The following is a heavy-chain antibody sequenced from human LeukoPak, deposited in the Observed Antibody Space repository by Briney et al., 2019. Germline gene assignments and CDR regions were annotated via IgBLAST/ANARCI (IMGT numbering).Heavy chain of an antibody. CDR2: ISAYNGNT. Sequence: GASVKVSCKASGYTFTSYGIIWVRQAPGQGLEWMGWISAYNGNTNYAQKLQGRVTMTTDTSTSTAYVELRSLRSDDTAVYYCARARIAGTLIIDDYWGQGTLVTVSS. CDR3: ARARIAGTLIIDDY. V-gene: IGHV1-18*01. D-gene: IGHD6-13*01. CDR1: GYTFTSYG. J-gene: IGHJ4*02.